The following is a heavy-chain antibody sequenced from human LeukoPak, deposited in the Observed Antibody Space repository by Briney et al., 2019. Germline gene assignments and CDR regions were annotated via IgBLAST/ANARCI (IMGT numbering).Heavy chain of an antibody. CDR1: GFTFSSYA. J-gene: IGHJ4*02. D-gene: IGHD6-19*01. Sequence: GGSLRLSCAASGFTFSSYAMSWVRQAPGKGLEWVSVIFSGGSTYYADSVKGRFTISRDNSKNTLYLQMNSLRAEDTAVYYCARGYSSGLHFDYWGQGTLVTVSS. V-gene: IGHV3-66*01. CDR3: ARGYSSGLHFDY. CDR2: IFSGGST.